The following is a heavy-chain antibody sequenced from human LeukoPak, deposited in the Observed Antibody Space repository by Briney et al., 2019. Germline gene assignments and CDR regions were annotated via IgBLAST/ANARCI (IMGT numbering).Heavy chain of an antibody. V-gene: IGHV1-2*02. CDR1: GYTFTDYY. D-gene: IGHD1-14*01. J-gene: IGHJ4*02. CDR2: INSNSGGT. CDR3: ARGSRIASCGTTHDY. Sequence: ASVKVSCKASGYTFTDYYMHWVRQAPGQGLEWMGWINSNSGGTNYAQKFQGRVTMTRDTSISTAYMELSRLRSDDTAVYYCARGSRIASCGTTHDYWGQGTLVTVSS.